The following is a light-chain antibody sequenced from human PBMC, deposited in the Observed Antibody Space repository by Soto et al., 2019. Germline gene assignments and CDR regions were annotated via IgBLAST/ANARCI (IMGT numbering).Light chain of an antibody. J-gene: IGKJ4*01. V-gene: IGKV3-20*01. CDR1: QSVDTSY. CDR2: GAS. CDR3: KQYGTSPLT. Sequence: EIVLTQSPGTLSLSPGDRATLPCRASQSVDTSYLGWYQQKPGQAPRLLIYGASSRATGIPGRFSGSGSGTDFALTISRLAPEDFAVYYCKQYGTSPLTFGGGTKVEIK.